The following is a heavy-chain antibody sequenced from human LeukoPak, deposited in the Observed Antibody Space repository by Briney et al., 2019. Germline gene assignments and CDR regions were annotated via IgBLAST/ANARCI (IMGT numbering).Heavy chain of an antibody. Sequence: PGGSLRLSCAASGFTFSSYSMNWVRQAPGKGLEWVSSISSSSSYIYYADSVKGRFTISRDNAKNSLYLQMNSLRAEDTAVYYCARDGLSHIEVVVAAFDYWGQGTLVTVSS. CDR1: GFTFSSYS. J-gene: IGHJ4*02. CDR2: ISSSSSYI. CDR3: ARDGLSHIEVVVAAFDY. V-gene: IGHV3-21*01. D-gene: IGHD2-15*01.